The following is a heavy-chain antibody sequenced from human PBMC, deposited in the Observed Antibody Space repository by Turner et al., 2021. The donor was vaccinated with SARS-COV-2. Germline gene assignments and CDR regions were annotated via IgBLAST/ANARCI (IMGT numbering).Heavy chain of an antibody. V-gene: IGHV3-53*02. D-gene: IGHD6-13*01. CDR1: GLTVSSNY. Sequence: EVQLVETGGGLIQHGGSLRPSCAASGLTVSSNYMNWVRQAPGKGLEWVSVIYSGGSTYYADSVKGRFTISRDNSKNTLYLQMNSLRAEDTAVYYCARDLGTYAMDVWGQGTTVTVSS. CDR3: ARDLGTYAMDV. J-gene: IGHJ6*02. CDR2: IYSGGST.